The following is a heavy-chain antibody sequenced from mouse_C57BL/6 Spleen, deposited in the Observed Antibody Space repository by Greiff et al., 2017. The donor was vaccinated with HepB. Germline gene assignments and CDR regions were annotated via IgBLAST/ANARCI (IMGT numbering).Heavy chain of an antibody. J-gene: IGHJ3*01. D-gene: IGHD1-1*01. CDR1: GFNIKDDY. Sequence: EVKLMESGAELVRPGASVKLSCTASGFNIKDDYMHWVKQRPEQGLEWIGWIDPENGDTEYASKFQGKATITADTSSNTAYLQLSSLTSEDTAVYYCTTGYYGSSYPFAYWGQGTLVTVSA. CDR2: IDPENGDT. CDR3: TTGYYGSSYPFAY. V-gene: IGHV14-4*01.